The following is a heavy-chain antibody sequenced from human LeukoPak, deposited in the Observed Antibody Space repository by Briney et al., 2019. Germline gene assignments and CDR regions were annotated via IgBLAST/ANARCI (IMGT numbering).Heavy chain of an antibody. CDR1: GFTFSNAW. Sequence: GGSLRLSCAASGFTFSNAWMSWVRQAPGKGLEWVGRIKSKTDGGTTDYAAPVKGRFTISREDSKNTLSLQLNSLKTEDTAVYYCTTGDYYDTWFWGQGVLVTVSS. J-gene: IGHJ4*02. CDR3: TTGDYYDTWF. CDR2: IKSKTDGGTT. V-gene: IGHV3-15*01. D-gene: IGHD3-22*01.